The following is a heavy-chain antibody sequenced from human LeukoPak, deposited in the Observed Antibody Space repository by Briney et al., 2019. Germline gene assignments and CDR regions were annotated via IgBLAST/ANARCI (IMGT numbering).Heavy chain of an antibody. D-gene: IGHD3-3*01. CDR3: AKDGRLRFLEWLLPYAFDY. CDR2: ISYDGSDK. CDR1: GFTFSSYG. V-gene: IGHV3-30*18. J-gene: IGHJ4*02. Sequence: GGSLRLSCAASGFTFSSYGMHWVRQAPGKGLEWVAVISYDGSDKYYADSVKGRFTISRDNSKNTLYLQMNSLRAEDTAVYYCAKDGRLRFLEWLLPYAFDYWGQGTLVTVSS.